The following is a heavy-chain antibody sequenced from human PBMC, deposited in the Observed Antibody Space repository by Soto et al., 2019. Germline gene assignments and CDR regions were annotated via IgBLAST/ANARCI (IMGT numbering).Heavy chain of an antibody. CDR2: IYPGDSDT. Sequence: PGESLKISCKGSGYSFTTYWIGWVRQIPGKGLEWMGIIYPGDSDTRYSPSFQGQVTISADKSISTAYLQWSSLKASDTAMYYCARHPKYISGYRYFDYWGQGTPVTVSS. D-gene: IGHD6-19*01. CDR3: ARHPKYISGYRYFDY. CDR1: GYSFTTYW. J-gene: IGHJ4*02. V-gene: IGHV5-51*01.